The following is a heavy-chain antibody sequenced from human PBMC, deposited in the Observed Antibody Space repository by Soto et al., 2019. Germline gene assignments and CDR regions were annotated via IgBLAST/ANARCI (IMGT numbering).Heavy chain of an antibody. CDR2: IYYSGST. Sequence: QVQLQESGPGLVKPSQTLSLTCTVSGGSISSGGYYWSWIRQHPGKGLEWIGYIYYSGSTYYNPSLKSRVTISVDTSKNQFSLKLSSVTAADTAVYYCARAAKKGARSIAAAGTGSHYFDYWGQGTLVTVSS. J-gene: IGHJ4*02. CDR1: GGSISSGGYY. V-gene: IGHV4-31*03. D-gene: IGHD6-13*01. CDR3: ARAAKKGARSIAAAGTGSHYFDY.